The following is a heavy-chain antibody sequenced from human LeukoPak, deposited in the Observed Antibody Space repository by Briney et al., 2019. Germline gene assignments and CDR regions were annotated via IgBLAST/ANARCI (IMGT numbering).Heavy chain of an antibody. D-gene: IGHD1-1*01. CDR3: ARENGRGYFDY. CDR1: GLTFSSYD. V-gene: IGHV3-13*01. J-gene: IGHJ4*02. Sequence: GGSLRLSCAASGLTFSSYDMHWVRQATGKGLEWVSAIGTAGDTYYPGSVKGRFTISRENAKNSLYLQMNRLRAGDTAVYYCARENGRGYFDYWGQGTLVTVSS. CDR2: IGTAGDT.